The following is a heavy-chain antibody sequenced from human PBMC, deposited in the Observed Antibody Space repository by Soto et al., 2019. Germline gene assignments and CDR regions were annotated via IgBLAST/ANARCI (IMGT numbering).Heavy chain of an antibody. CDR1: RGTFSRYA. CDR3: ATEGDAGIAAAGTAWFDR. Sequence: QVQLVQSGAEVKKPGSSVKVSCKASRGTFSRYAISWVRQAPGQGLEWMGGIIPLYGTTNYAQKFQDRVTITADESTRIAYLELSSLRSEDTAIYYCATEGDAGIAAAGTAWFDRWGQGSLVTVSS. CDR2: IIPLYGTT. V-gene: IGHV1-69*12. D-gene: IGHD6-13*01. J-gene: IGHJ5*02.